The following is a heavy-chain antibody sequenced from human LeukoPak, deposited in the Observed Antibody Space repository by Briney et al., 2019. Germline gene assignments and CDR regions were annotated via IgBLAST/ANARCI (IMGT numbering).Heavy chain of an antibody. J-gene: IGHJ4*02. D-gene: IGHD6-13*01. Sequence: GESLKISCKGSGYRFTGYWIAWVRQMPGKGLESMGIIYPGDSDTRYSPSFQGQATISADKSISTAYLQWSSLKASDTAMYYCARGLGYSGSWYFDYWGQGTLVTISS. CDR2: IYPGDSDT. CDR3: ARGLGYSGSWYFDY. CDR1: GYRFTGYW. V-gene: IGHV5-51*01.